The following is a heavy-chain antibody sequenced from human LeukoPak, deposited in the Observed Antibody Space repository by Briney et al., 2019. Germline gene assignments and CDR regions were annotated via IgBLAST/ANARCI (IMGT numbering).Heavy chain of an antibody. D-gene: IGHD6-13*01. CDR1: GXTFSTYW. CDR2: ISGEGSII. J-gene: IGHJ4*02. CDR3: ARGRPGYYFDY. V-gene: IGHV3-74*01. Sequence: GGALRLSCVASGXTFSTYWVHWGRQAPGKGRVWVSRISGEGSIITYADSAKGRFTISRDNAKNTLYLQMNSLRAEDTAVYYCARGRPGYYFDYWGQGTLVTVSS.